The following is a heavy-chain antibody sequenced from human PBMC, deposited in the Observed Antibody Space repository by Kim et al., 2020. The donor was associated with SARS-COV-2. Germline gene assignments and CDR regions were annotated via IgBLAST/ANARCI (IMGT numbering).Heavy chain of an antibody. CDR3: TRDYYSSPDY. D-gene: IGHD6-13*01. V-gene: IGHV3-74*01. Sequence: GGSLRLSCAASGFTFSSYWMIWVRQAPGKGLVWVSRVNTDGSTTGYADSVKGRFTISRDNAKNTLYLQMNSLTAEDTGVYYCTRDYYSSPDYWGQGTLVTVSS. CDR2: VNTDGSTT. CDR1: GFTFSSYW. J-gene: IGHJ4*02.